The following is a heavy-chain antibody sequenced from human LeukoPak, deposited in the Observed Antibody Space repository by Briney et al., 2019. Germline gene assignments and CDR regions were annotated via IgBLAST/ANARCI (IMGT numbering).Heavy chain of an antibody. CDR3: ASGFLDGYNFDY. J-gene: IGHJ4*02. V-gene: IGHV4-61*02. Sequence: SETLSLTCTVSGGSISSGSYYWSWIRQPAGKGLEWIGRIYTSGSTNYNPSLKSRVTISVDTSKNQFSLKLSSVTAADTAVYYCASGFLDGYNFDYWGQGTLVTVSS. CDR2: IYTSGST. CDR1: GGSISSGSYY. D-gene: IGHD5-24*01.